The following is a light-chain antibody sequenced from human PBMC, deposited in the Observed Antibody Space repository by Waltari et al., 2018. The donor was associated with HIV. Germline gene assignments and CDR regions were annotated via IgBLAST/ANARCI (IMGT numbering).Light chain of an antibody. CDR2: EVS. J-gene: IGLJ3*02. CDR3: CSYAHNDPWV. CDR1: RSDVGSYNL. V-gene: IGLV2-23*02. Sequence: QSALTQPASVSGSPGQSITISCTGTRSDVGSYNLVSWYQHHPGKAPKLIISEVSKRPSGVSNRFPGSKSGTTASLTISVLQAEDEADYHCCSYAHNDPWVFGGGTRLTVL.